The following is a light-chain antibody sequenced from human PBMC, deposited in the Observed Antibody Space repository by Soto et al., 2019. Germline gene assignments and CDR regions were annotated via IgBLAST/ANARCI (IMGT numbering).Light chain of an antibody. CDR2: DGT. J-gene: IGKJ4*01. V-gene: IGKV1-33*01. Sequence: TRLTQCPSSLSASVGDRVTITCQASQHISDYLNWYQQKPGKAPKLLIYDGTKLETGVPSRFSGSGSGTEFTFTISSLQPEDTPTYYCHQYFNPRTFGGGTKV. CDR3: HQYFNPRT. CDR1: QHISDY.